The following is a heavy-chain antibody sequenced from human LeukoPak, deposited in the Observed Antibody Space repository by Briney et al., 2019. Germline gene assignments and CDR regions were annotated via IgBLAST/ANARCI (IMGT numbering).Heavy chain of an antibody. Sequence: PSETLSLTCTVSGGSISSYYWGWICQPPGKGLEWIASIYFSGSTYYNPSLKSRVTISVDTSKNQLSLKLTSVTAADTAVYYCARLSVTTNAFDIWGQGTKVTVSS. CDR1: GGSISSYY. D-gene: IGHD4-17*01. J-gene: IGHJ3*02. V-gene: IGHV4-39*01. CDR3: ARLSVTTNAFDI. CDR2: IYFSGST.